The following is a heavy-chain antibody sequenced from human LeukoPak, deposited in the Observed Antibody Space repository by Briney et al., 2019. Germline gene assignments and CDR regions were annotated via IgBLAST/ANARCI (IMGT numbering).Heavy chain of an antibody. Sequence: SETLSLTCVVYGGSFSGYYWNWIRQPPGKGLEWIGEINHSGSTNFNPSLKSRVNISVDTSKNQFSLKLSSVTAADTAFYYCARIVRYCSGGSCYSFDSWGQGTLVTVSS. D-gene: IGHD2-15*01. CDR2: INHSGST. CDR3: ARIVRYCSGGSCYSFDS. V-gene: IGHV4-34*09. J-gene: IGHJ4*02. CDR1: GGSFSGYY.